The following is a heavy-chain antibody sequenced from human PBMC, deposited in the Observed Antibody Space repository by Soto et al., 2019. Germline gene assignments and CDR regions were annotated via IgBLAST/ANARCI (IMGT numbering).Heavy chain of an antibody. V-gene: IGHV3-21*01. Sequence: EVQLVESGGGLVKPGGSLRLSCAASGFTFSSYSMNWVRQAPGKGLEWVSSISSSSSYIYYADSVKGRFTISRDNAKNSLYLQMNNLRAGDTGGYYCARERRDGYKIPDYWGQGTLVTVSS. J-gene: IGHJ4*02. D-gene: IGHD5-12*01. CDR2: ISSSSSYI. CDR3: ARERRDGYKIPDY. CDR1: GFTFSSYS.